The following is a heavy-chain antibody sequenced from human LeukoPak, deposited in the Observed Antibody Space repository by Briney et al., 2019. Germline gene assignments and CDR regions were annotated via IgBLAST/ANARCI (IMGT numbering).Heavy chain of an antibody. CDR1: GGSINSYY. V-gene: IGHV4-59*01. J-gene: IGHJ3*02. CDR3: ARARYYYGI. D-gene: IGHD3-10*01. Sequence: PSETLSLTCTVSGGSINSYYWSWIRQPPGKGLEWSGYIFYSGSTNYNPSLKSRVTISVDTSKNQFSLNLRSVTAADTAVYYCARARYYYGIWGQGTMVTVSS. CDR2: IFYSGST.